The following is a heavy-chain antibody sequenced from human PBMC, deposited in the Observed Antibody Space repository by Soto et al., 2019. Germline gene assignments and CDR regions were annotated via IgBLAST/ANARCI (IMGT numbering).Heavy chain of an antibody. CDR2: ISGYNGNT. V-gene: IGHV1-18*01. J-gene: IGHJ6*02. Sequence: GASVKVSCKASGYTFSNFGLSWVRQAPGLGLEWMGWISGYNGNTNSAERFQGRVTMTTDTSTSTAYMEVRSLTSDDTAVYYCARDKGYGFGWSSSSGMDVWGQGTTVTVSS. D-gene: IGHD5-18*01. CDR3: ARDKGYGFGWSSSSGMDV. CDR1: GYTFSNFG.